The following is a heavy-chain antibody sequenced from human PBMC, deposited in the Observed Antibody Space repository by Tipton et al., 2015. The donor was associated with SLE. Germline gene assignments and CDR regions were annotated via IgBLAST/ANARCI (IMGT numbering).Heavy chain of an antibody. Sequence: TLSLTCAVFGGSISRSNWCSWVRQPPGKGLEWIGEIYHSGSTNYNPSLKSRVTISVDTSKNQFSLKLSSVTAADTAVYYCARSRETYDLGGVFDFWGQGTLVTVSS. CDR3: ARSRETYDLGGVFDF. D-gene: IGHD3-16*01. J-gene: IGHJ4*02. CDR2: IYHSGST. V-gene: IGHV4-4*02. CDR1: GGSISRSNW.